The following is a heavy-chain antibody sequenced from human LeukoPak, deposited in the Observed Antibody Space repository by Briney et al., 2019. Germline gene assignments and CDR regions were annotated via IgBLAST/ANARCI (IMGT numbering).Heavy chain of an antibody. D-gene: IGHD1-26*01. Sequence: SETLSLTCTVSGGSIISHYWSWIRHPAGKRLEWLGRIWTIRSTAHNPPYKSRLTMSMDKSNNQFSLKLTSITAADTAVYYCARVRAYANFVGSFDLWGRGALVTVSS. J-gene: IGHJ2*01. CDR1: GGSIISHY. CDR2: IWTIRST. V-gene: IGHV4-4*07. CDR3: ARVRAYANFVGSFDL.